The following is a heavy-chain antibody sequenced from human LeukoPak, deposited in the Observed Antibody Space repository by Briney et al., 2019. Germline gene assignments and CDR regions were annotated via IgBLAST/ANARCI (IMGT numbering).Heavy chain of an antibody. CDR2: IAADGGVK. D-gene: IGHD6-19*01. J-gene: IGHJ4*02. V-gene: IGHV3-30*03. CDR1: GFTFHDHG. CDR3: AREATWGQWYFDL. Sequence: GGSLRLSCAASGFTFHDHGMDWVRQAPGKGLEWVAVIAADGGVKQYADFVKGRFSLSRDNSKNTLFLQMNGLTVEDTAVYYCAREATWGQWYFDLWGQGAPVTVSS.